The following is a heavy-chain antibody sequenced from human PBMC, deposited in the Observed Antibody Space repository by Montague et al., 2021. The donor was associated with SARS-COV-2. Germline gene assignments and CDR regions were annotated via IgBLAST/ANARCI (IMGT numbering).Heavy chain of an antibody. CDR3: ARPLVRGVPKAFDI. CDR1: GGSITRNYY. V-gene: IGHV4-39*01. D-gene: IGHD3-10*01. J-gene: IGHJ3*02. CDR2: IYYSGTT. Sequence: SETLSLTCTASGGSITRNYYWGWIRQPPGKGLEWVGNIYYSGTTFINPPLQSRVTISVDASKNQFSLNLTSVTAADTAVYYCARPLVRGVPKAFDIWGQGALVIVSS.